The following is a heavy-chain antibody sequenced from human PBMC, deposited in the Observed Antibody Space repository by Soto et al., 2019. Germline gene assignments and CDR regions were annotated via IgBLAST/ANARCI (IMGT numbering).Heavy chain of an antibody. V-gene: IGHV3-21*01. J-gene: IGHJ5*02. CDR2: ISSSSSYI. Sequence: GGSLRLSCAASGFTFSSYSMNWVRQAPGKGLEWVSSISSSSSYIYYADSVKGRFTISRDNAKNSLYLQMNSLRAEDTAVYYCARDGYYYDSSGYYPAWGQGTLVTVSS. CDR1: GFTFSSYS. D-gene: IGHD3-22*01. CDR3: ARDGYYYDSSGYYPA.